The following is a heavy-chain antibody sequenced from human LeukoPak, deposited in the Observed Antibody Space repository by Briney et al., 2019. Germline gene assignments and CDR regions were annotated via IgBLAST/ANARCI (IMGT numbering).Heavy chain of an antibody. D-gene: IGHD2-15*01. CDR2: INQDGREK. J-gene: IGHJ4*02. Sequence: GWSLRVSCSASALTFRRSWMGWVRQAGGRGGEWVANINQDGREKYFVDSVKGRFYISRDNAKNSLYLQMNSLRAEDTAVYYCTSSGPHYWGQGTLVTVSS. CDR3: TSSGPHY. CDR1: ALTFRRSW. V-gene: IGHV3-7*01.